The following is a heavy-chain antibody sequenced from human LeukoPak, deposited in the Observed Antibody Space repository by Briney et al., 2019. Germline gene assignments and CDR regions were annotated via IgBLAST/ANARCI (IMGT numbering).Heavy chain of an antibody. V-gene: IGHV1-2*02. D-gene: IGHD6-13*01. CDR1: GYTFTGYY. CDR3: ARERGSSSWYRNFDF. CDR2: INPNSGGT. J-gene: IGHJ4*02. Sequence: GASVKVSCKASGYTFTGYYMRWVRQAPGQGLEWMGWINPNSGGTNYAQKFQGRVTMTRDTSISTAYMELSRLRSDDTAVYYCARERGSSSWYRNFDFWGQGTLVTVSS.